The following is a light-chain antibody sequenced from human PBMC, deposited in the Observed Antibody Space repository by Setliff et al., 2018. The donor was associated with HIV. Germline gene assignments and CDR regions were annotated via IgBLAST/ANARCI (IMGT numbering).Light chain of an antibody. V-gene: IGLV2-14*01. CDR3: SSYAITNTLP. CDR1: SSDVGGYSH. Sequence: QSALTQPRSVSGSPGQSVTISCTGTSSDVGGYSHVSWYQQHPGKAPKLIIYEVRNRPSGVSNRFSGSKSGNTASLTISGLRAEDEADYYCSSYAITNTLPFGTGTKVTVL. CDR2: EVR. J-gene: IGLJ1*01.